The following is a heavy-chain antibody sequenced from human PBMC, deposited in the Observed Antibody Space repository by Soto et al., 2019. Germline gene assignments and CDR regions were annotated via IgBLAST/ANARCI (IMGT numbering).Heavy chain of an antibody. CDR2: ISAYNGNT. CDR3: ARFSGGSYNTYYFYYGLDL. J-gene: IGHJ6*02. Sequence: GASVKVSCKASGYTFTSYGISWVRQAPGQGLDWMGWISAYNGNTKYAQDLQGRVTMTTDTSTSTAYMELRSLRSDDTAMYYCARFSGGSYNTYYFYYGLDLWGQGTTVTVSS. D-gene: IGHD2-15*01. CDR1: GYTFTSYG. V-gene: IGHV1-18*04.